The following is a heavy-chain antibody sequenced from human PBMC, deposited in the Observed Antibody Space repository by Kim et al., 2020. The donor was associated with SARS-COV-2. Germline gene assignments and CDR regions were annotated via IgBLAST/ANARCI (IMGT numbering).Heavy chain of an antibody. Sequence: ASVKVSCKASGYTFTSYGISWVRQAPGQGLEWMGWISAYNGNTNYAQKLQGRVTMTTDTSTSTAYMELRSLRSDDTAVYYCARDEFRGFVAGTMGYWGQGTLVTVSS. CDR3: ARDEFRGFVAGTMGY. J-gene: IGHJ4*02. D-gene: IGHD6-19*01. CDR1: GYTFTSYG. V-gene: IGHV1-18*01. CDR2: ISAYNGNT.